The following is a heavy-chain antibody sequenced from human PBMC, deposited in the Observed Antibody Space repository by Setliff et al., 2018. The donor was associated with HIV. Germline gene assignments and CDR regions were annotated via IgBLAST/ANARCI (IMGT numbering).Heavy chain of an antibody. CDR1: GYSFTDYY. V-gene: IGHV1-2*04. CDR2: INPKSDGT. Sequence: ASVKVSCKASGYSFTDYYIHWVRQAPGQGLEWKGWINPKSDGTNYAQKVQGWITMTRDTSIRTAYMELSRQKSDDTAVYYCARGMDYDYTGGYYQYYFDYWGKGTLFTVSS. J-gene: IGHJ4*02. CDR3: ARGMDYDYTGGYYQYYFDY. D-gene: IGHD3-22*01.